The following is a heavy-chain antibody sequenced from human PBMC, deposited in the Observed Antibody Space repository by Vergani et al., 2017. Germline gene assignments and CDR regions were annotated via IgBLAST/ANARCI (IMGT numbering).Heavy chain of an antibody. CDR1: GYTFTSYY. CDR3: ARNGITIFGVADALLDAFDI. Sequence: QVQLVQSGAEVKKPGASVKVSCKASGYTFTSYYMHWVRQAPGQGLEWMGIINPSGGSTSYAQKFQGRVTMTRDTSTSTVYMELSSLRSEDTAVYYCARNGITIFGVADALLDAFDIWGQGTMVTVSS. J-gene: IGHJ3*02. CDR2: INPSGGST. D-gene: IGHD3-3*01. V-gene: IGHV1-46*01.